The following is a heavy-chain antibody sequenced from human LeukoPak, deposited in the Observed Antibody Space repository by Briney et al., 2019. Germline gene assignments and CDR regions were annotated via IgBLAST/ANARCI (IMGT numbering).Heavy chain of an antibody. CDR3: ARARRYCSGGSCYSGFDP. CDR1: GGTFSSYA. Sequence: SVKVSCKASGGTFSSYAISWVRQAPGQGLEWMGGIIPIFGTANYAQKFQGRVTITTDESTSTAYMELSSLRSEDTAVYYCARARRYCSGGSCYSGFDPWGQGALVTVSS. V-gene: IGHV1-69*05. J-gene: IGHJ5*02. D-gene: IGHD2-15*01. CDR2: IIPIFGTA.